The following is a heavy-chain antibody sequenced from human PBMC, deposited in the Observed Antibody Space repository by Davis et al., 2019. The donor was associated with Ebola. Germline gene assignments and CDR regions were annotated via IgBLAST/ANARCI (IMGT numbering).Heavy chain of an antibody. Sequence: MPSETLSLTCAVYGGSFSGYYWSWIRQPPGKGLEWIGEINHSGSTNYNPSLTSRVTISLDKSKNQFSLKLSSVTAADTAVYYCARHSGSYLTYYFDYWGQGTLVTVSS. V-gene: IGHV4-34*01. CDR3: ARHSGSYLTYYFDY. CDR2: INHSGST. CDR1: GGSFSGYY. D-gene: IGHD1-26*01. J-gene: IGHJ4*02.